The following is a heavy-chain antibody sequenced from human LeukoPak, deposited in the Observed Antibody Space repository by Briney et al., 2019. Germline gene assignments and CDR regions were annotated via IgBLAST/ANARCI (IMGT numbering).Heavy chain of an antibody. CDR3: ARLAMVRGLDI. CDR2: IQYSGST. J-gene: IGHJ3*02. V-gene: IGHV4-31*03. Sequence: SQTLSLTCSVSGDSINSGGYYWNWIRQFPGKGLEWIGYIQYSGSTHYNTSLKSRVTISVDTSKTQFSLKMTSLTAADTAVYYCARLAMVRGLDIWGQGTMVIVSS. CDR1: GDSINSGGYY. D-gene: IGHD3-10*01.